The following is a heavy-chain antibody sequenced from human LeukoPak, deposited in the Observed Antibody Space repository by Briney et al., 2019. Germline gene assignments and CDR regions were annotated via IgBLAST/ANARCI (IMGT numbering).Heavy chain of an antibody. CDR1: GGSFSGYY. V-gene: IGHV4-34*01. J-gene: IGHJ3*01. CDR2: INHSGTT. CDR3: ARAREGATPLRAFDF. D-gene: IGHD1-26*01. Sequence: SETPSLTCAVYGGSFSGYYWSWIRQPPGKGLEWIGEINHSGTTYYNPSLKSRVTISVNTSKNQFSLKLTSMTAADTAVYYCARAREGATPLRAFDFWGQGTMVTVSS.